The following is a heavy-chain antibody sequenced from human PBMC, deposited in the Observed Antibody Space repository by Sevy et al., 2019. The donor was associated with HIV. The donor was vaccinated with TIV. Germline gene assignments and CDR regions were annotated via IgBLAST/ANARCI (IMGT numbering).Heavy chain of an antibody. CDR3: ARPTPTNYDSSGYYGAFDI. D-gene: IGHD3-22*01. J-gene: IGHJ3*02. CDR1: GGSISSSSYY. CDR2: IYYSGST. Sequence: SETLSLTCTVSGGSISSSSYYWGWIRQPPGKGLEWIGSIYYSGSTYYNPSLKSRVTISVDTSKNQFSLKLTSVTAAETAVYYCARPTPTNYDSSGYYGAFDIWGQGTMVTVSS. V-gene: IGHV4-39*01.